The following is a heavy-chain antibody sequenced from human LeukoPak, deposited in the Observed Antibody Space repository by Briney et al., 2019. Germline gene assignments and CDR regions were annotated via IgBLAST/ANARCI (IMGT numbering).Heavy chain of an antibody. CDR3: ARDGSITMVREYDAFDI. D-gene: IGHD3-10*01. Sequence: GRSLRLSCAASGFTFSDYYMSWIRQAPGKGLEWVSYISSSSSYTNYADSVKGRFTISRDNAKNSLYLQMNSLRAEDTAVYYCARDGSITMVREYDAFDIWGQGTMVTVSS. J-gene: IGHJ3*02. V-gene: IGHV3-11*05. CDR1: GFTFSDYY. CDR2: ISSSSSYT.